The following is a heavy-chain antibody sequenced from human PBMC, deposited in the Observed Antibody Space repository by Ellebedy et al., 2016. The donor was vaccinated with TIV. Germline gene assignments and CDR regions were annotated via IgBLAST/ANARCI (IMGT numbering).Heavy chain of an antibody. J-gene: IGHJ6*02. CDR1: GFIVTNNY. CDR3: AKEGYDIMTGEQFHGMDV. D-gene: IGHD3-9*01. CDR2: IYAGGTT. Sequence: GGSLRLSCAASGFIVTNNYMSWVRQAPGQGLEWVSLIYAGGTTNYADSVKGRLTISRDNSMNALYLQMDSLRAEDTAVYYCAKEGYDIMTGEQFHGMDVWGQGTTVTVSS. V-gene: IGHV3-53*05.